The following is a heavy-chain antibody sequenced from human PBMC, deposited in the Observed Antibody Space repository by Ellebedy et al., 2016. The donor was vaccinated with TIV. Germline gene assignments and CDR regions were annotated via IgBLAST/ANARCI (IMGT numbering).Heavy chain of an antibody. CDR2: MNPNSGNT. J-gene: IGHJ6*02. CDR1: GYTFTSYD. V-gene: IGHV1-8*01. Sequence: AASVKVSCKASGYTFTSYDINWVRQATGQGLEWMGWMNPNSGNTGYAQKLQGRVTMTTDTSTSTAYMELRSLRSDDTAVYYCARVPVTAISLDVWGQGTTVTVSS. CDR3: ARVPVTAISLDV. D-gene: IGHD2-21*02.